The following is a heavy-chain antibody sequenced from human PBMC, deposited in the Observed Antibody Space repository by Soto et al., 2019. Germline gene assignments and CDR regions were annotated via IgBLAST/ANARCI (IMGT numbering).Heavy chain of an antibody. CDR1: GGSISSSSYY. CDR2: IYYSGST. Sequence: LSLTCTVSGGSISSSSYYWGWIRQPPGKGLEWIGSIYYSGSTYYNPSLKSRVTISVDTSKNQFSLKLSSVTAADTAVYYCARPFDWQKWFDPWGQGTLVTVSS. V-gene: IGHV4-39*01. CDR3: ARPFDWQKWFDP. D-gene: IGHD3-9*01. J-gene: IGHJ5*02.